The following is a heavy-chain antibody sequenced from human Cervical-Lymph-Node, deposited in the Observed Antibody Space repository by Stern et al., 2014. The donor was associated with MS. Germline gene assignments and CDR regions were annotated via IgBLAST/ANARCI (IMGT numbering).Heavy chain of an antibody. J-gene: IGHJ4*02. D-gene: IGHD2-15*01. V-gene: IGHV4-30-2*01. Sequence: QVQLQESGSGLVKPSQTLSLTCAVSGGSISSDGYSWSWIRQPPGKGLEWIGYIYHSGNTYYNTSLRSRVTISIDKSKNHFSLKLSSVTAADTAVYYCARLGGYLDYWGQGTLVTVSS. CDR1: GGSISSDGYS. CDR2: IYHSGNT. CDR3: ARLGGYLDY.